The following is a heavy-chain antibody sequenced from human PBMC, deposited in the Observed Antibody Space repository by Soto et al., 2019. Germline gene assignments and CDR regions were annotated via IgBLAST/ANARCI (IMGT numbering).Heavy chain of an antibody. CDR2: ISGSGGST. J-gene: IGHJ4*02. V-gene: IGHV3-23*01. Sequence: GGSLRLSCAASGFTFSSYAMSWVRQAPGKGLEWVSAISGSGGSTYYADSVKGRFTISRDNSKNTLYLQMNSLRAEDTAVYYCAKDLEWLRFRGLFDYWGQGTLVTVSS. D-gene: IGHD5-12*01. CDR1: GFTFSSYA. CDR3: AKDLEWLRFRGLFDY.